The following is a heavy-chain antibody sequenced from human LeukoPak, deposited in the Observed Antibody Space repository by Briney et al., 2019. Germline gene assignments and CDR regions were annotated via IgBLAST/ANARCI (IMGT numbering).Heavy chain of an antibody. CDR1: GGSVSSSSYN. CDR3: ARGGYYGSGNDFRFDP. CDR2: FFYSGST. V-gene: IGHV4-39*07. J-gene: IGHJ5*02. Sequence: TSETLSLTCTVSGGSVSSSSYNWGWIRQPPGKGLEWIGSFFYSGSTYYNPSLRSRVTISVDTSKNQFSLKLNSVTAADTAVYYCARGGYYGSGNDFRFDPWGQGTLVTVSS. D-gene: IGHD3-10*01.